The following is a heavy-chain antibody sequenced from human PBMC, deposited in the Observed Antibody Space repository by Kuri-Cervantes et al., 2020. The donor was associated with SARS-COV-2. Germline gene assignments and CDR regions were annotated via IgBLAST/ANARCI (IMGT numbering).Heavy chain of an antibody. V-gene: IGHV1-8*03. CDR1: GYTFTSYD. CDR2: MNPNSGNT. D-gene: IGHD3-22*01. J-gene: IGHJ5*02. CDR3: ATSSALFYDSSGYYRRVSWFDP. Sequence: ASVKVSCKASGYTFTSYDINWVRQATGQGLEWMGWMNPNSGNTGYAQKFQGRVTITRNTSISTAYMELSSLRSEDTAVYYCATSSALFYDSSGYYRRVSWFDPWGQGTLVTVSS.